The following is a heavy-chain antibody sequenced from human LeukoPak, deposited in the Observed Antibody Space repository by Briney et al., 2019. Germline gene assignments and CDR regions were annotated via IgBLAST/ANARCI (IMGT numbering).Heavy chain of an antibody. CDR2: INPNSGGT. Sequence: ASVKVSCKASGYTFTGYYMHWVRQAPGQGLEWMGWINPNSGGTNYAQKFQGWVTMTRDTSISTAYMELSRLRSDDTAVYYCARSPNLYYYDSSGYWGFDPWGQGTLVTVSS. V-gene: IGHV1-2*04. D-gene: IGHD3-22*01. CDR1: GYTFTGYY. J-gene: IGHJ5*02. CDR3: ARSPNLYYYDSSGYWGFDP.